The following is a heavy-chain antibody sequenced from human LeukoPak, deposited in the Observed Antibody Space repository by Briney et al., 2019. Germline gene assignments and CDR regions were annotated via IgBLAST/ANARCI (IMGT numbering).Heavy chain of an antibody. J-gene: IGHJ4*02. D-gene: IGHD6-13*01. CDR1: GGSISRYY. CDR3: ARHDMAVAGAGLDYFDC. V-gene: IGHV4-59*08. CDR2: IYYSGST. Sequence: SETLSLTGTVSGGSISRYYWSWIRQPPGKGLEWIGYIYYSGSTNYNPSLKSRVTISVDTSKNQFSLKLSSVTAAATAVYYCARHDMAVAGAGLDYFDCWGQGTLVTVSS.